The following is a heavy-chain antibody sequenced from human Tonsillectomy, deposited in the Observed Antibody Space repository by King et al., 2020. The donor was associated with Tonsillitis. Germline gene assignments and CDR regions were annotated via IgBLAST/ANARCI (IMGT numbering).Heavy chain of an antibody. J-gene: IGHJ6*03. Sequence: TLKESGPVLMTPTETLTLTCTVSGFSLSSARMGVSWIRQPPGKALEWRGDITSNDEKSYSTSLKSRLSHSKDTSKRQVVLNPANLGPDDTGTYYCARIGYNFYYYMDVWGKGTTVAVSS. D-gene: IGHD5-24*01. CDR2: ITSNDEK. CDR3: ARIGYNFYYYMDV. CDR1: GFSLSSARMG. V-gene: IGHV2-26*01.